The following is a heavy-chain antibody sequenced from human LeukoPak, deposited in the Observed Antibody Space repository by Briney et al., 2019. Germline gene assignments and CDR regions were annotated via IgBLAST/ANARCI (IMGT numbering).Heavy chain of an antibody. V-gene: IGHV4-39*07. CDR2: IYDSGST. CDR1: GGSIRSSYYY. CDR3: ARVAGYDWSGIDY. Sequence: PSETLSLTCTVSGGSIRSSYYYWGWIRQPPGKGLEWIGSIYDSGSTYYNPSPKSRVTISVDTSKNQFSLKLSSVTAADTAVYYCARVAGYDWSGIDYWGQGTLVTVSS. J-gene: IGHJ4*02. D-gene: IGHD5-12*01.